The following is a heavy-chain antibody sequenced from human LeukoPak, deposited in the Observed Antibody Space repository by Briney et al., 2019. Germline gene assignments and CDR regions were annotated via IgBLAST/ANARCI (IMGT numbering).Heavy chain of an antibody. CDR2: IGASGEST. J-gene: IGHJ3*01. V-gene: IGHV3-23*01. Sequence: GGSLRLSCAASGFTFSVAAMTWVRQAPGKGLEWVSLIGASGESTYYADSVKGRFIISRDNPKNTLSLQMNSLRVEDTAMYFCAKDIQLSTWGLGTMVTVSS. CDR3: AKDIQLST. CDR1: GFTFSVAA. D-gene: IGHD5-24*01.